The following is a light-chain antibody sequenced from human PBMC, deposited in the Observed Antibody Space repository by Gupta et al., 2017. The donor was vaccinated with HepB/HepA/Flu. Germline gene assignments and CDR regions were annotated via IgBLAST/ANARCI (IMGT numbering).Light chain of an antibody. CDR1: QSVLYSSNNKNY. CDR3: LQVDRTPYT. J-gene: IGKJ2*01. CDR2: WAS. V-gene: IGKV4-1*01. Sequence: DIVMTQSPDSLAVSLGERATINCKSSQSVLYSSNNKNYLAWYQQRPGQPPKLLIYWASTRESGVPDRFSGSGSGTDFTLTINSLQADDVAVYYCLQVDRTPYTFGQGTKLEIK.